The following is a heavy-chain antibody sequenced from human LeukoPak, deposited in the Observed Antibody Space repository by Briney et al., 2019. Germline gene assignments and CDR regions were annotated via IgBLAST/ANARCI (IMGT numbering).Heavy chain of an antibody. CDR3: ARPSSPYSEADY. V-gene: IGHV3-72*01. Sequence: GVSLRLSCAASGFTFSDHYMDWVRQAPGKGLEWVGRSRNKVISYITQYAASVKGRFTISRDDSKNSLYLQMNSLKTEDTAVYYCARPSSPYSEADYWGQGTLVTVSS. D-gene: IGHD4-11*01. CDR2: SRNKVISYIT. J-gene: IGHJ4*02. CDR1: GFTFSDHY.